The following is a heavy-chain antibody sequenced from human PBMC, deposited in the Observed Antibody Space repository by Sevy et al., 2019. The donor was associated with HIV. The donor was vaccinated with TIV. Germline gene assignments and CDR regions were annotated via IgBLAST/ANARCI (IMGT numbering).Heavy chain of an antibody. D-gene: IGHD3-16*02. J-gene: IGHJ2*01. CDR2: FDPEDGEI. CDR1: GNTLTEIS. Sequence: GASMKVSCKVSGNTLTEISMHCVRQAPGEGLEWMGGFDPEDGEIIYAQRFQGRVTMTEDTSTDTAYLELSRLRSEDTAVYYCVTVKEVWENHYRYFDLWGRGTPVTVSS. CDR3: VTVKEVWENHYRYFDL. V-gene: IGHV1-24*01.